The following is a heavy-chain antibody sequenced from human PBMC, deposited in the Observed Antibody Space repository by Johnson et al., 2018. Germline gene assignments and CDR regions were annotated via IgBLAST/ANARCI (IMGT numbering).Heavy chain of an antibody. CDR1: GFIFSDYA. CDR3: AKVRSGWYETYYNYYYGMDV. CDR2: ISGRGNSI. J-gene: IGHJ6*02. V-gene: IGHV3-23*01. Sequence: VQLQESGGGLVRPGGSLRLSCASSGFIFSDYAMSWVRQAPGKGLEWVAGISGRGNSIHNADPVKGRFTLSRDNSKETLYLQMNSLRAEDTAVYYCAKVRSGWYETYYNYYYGMDVWGQGTMVTVSS. D-gene: IGHD6-19*01.